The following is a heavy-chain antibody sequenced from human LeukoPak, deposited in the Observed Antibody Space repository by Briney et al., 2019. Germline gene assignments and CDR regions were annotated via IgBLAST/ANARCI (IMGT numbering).Heavy chain of an antibody. D-gene: IGHD6-13*01. V-gene: IGHV3-30*18. CDR1: GFTFSSYG. CDR2: ISYDGSNK. Sequence: QPGGSLRLSCAASGFTFSSYGMHWVRQAPGKGLEWVAVISYDGSNKYYADSVKGRFTISRDNSKNTLYLQMNSLRAEDTAVYYCAKVGGWVAAESYWGQGTLVTVSS. J-gene: IGHJ4*02. CDR3: AKVGGWVAAESY.